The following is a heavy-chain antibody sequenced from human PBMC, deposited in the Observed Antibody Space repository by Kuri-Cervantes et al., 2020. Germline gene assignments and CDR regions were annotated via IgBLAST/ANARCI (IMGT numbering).Heavy chain of an antibody. Sequence: GESLKISCASSGLTFSRYWLSWVRQAPGKGLEWVANIKQYGSEKYYLDSVKGGFTISRDNPKNALYLQMNSVRAEDTGVYYCAKPDRGVVKDYWGQGTLVTVSS. CDR3: AKPDRGVVKDY. V-gene: IGHV3-7*03. CDR2: IKQYGSEK. D-gene: IGHD4-23*01. J-gene: IGHJ4*02. CDR1: GLTFSRYW.